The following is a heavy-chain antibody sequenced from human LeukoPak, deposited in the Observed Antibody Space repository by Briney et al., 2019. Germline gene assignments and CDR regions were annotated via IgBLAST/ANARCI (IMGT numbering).Heavy chain of an antibody. J-gene: IGHJ6*03. D-gene: IGHD3-22*01. V-gene: IGHV1-69*06. CDR1: GGTFSSYA. CDR2: IIPSFGTA. CDR3: ARGPGGRRGYHPLEDYYSYYYMDV. Sequence: SVKVSCKASGGTFSSYAISWVRQAPGQGLEWMRGIIPSFGTANYAQKFQGRVTITADKSTSTAYMELSSLRSDDTAVYYCARGPGGRRGYHPLEDYYSYYYMDVWGKGTTVTVSS.